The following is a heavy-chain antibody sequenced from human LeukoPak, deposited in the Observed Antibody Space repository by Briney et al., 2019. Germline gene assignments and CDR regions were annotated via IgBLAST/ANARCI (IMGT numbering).Heavy chain of an antibody. CDR3: AKSLLTTATGTGRAFDI. CDR2: ISAGADVI. D-gene: IGHD1-1*01. Sequence: GGSLRLSCEAAGFSFRDYPMGWVRRASGKRLEWVSGISAGADVIFYADPVKGRFTISRDNSKNALYLQMNSLRAEDSAEYYCAKSLLTTATGTGRAFDIWGQGTMVTVSA. V-gene: IGHV3-23*01. J-gene: IGHJ3*02. CDR1: GFSFRDYP.